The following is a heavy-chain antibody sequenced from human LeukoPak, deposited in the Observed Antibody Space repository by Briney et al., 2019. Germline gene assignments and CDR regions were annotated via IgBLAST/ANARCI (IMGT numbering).Heavy chain of an antibody. D-gene: IGHD3-9*01. CDR1: GGSISSSSYY. J-gene: IGHJ4*02. V-gene: IGHV4-39*07. CDR2: IYYSGST. CDR3: ARGRVRYFDWYPSLDY. Sequence: SETLSLTCTVSGGSISSSSYYWGWIRQPPGKGLEWIGSIYYSGSTYYNPSLKSRVTISVDTSKNQFSLKLSSVTAADTAVYYCARGRVRYFDWYPSLDYWGQGTLVTVSS.